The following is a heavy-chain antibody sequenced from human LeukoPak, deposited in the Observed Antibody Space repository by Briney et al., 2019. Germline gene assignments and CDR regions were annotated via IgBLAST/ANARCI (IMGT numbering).Heavy chain of an antibody. V-gene: IGHV1-2*02. D-gene: IGHD2-15*01. CDR3: ARGEGGTNDWFDP. CDR1: GYTFTGYY. CDR2: INPNSGGT. J-gene: IGHJ5*02. Sequence: ASVKVSCKASGYTFTGYYMHWVRQAPGQGVEWMGWINPNSGGTNYAQKFQGRVTMTRDTSISTAYMELSRLRSDDTAVYYCARGEGGTNDWFDPWGQGTLVTVSS.